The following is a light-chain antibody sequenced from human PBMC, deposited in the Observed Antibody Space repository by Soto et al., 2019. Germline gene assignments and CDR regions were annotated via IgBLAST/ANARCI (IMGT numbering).Light chain of an antibody. V-gene: IGKV1-39*01. CDR3: QQSYSAPYT. CDR1: QDMSIY. Sequence: DVQMTQSPSSLSASVGDRVTMTCRASQDMSIYLNWYQQKSGKAPKLLIYTASSLQSGVPSRFSGSGYGTEFTLTISSLQAEDFATYYCQQSYSAPYTFGQGTKLDIK. CDR2: TAS. J-gene: IGKJ2*01.